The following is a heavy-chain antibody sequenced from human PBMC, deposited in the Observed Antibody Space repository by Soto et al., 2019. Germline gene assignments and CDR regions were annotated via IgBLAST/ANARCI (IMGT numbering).Heavy chain of an antibody. J-gene: IGHJ6*02. Sequence: PSETLSLTCTVSGGSISSYYWSWIRQPPGKGLEWIGYMYFRGSTNYNPSLKSRVTISVDTSKNQFSLKLTSVTAADTAVYYCARDAMTTVIPYYYYYAMDVWGQGTTVTVSS. CDR3: ARDAMTTVIPYYYYYAMDV. CDR1: GGSISSYY. D-gene: IGHD4-17*01. CDR2: MYFRGST. V-gene: IGHV4-59*01.